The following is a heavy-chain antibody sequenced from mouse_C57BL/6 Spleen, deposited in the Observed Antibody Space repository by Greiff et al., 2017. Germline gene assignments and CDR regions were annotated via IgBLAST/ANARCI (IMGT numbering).Heavy chain of an antibody. J-gene: IGHJ2*01. CDR1: GFTFSSYA. V-gene: IGHV5-4*03. CDR3: ARARSIYVGYYVDY. D-gene: IGHD2-3*01. CDR2: ISDGGSYT. Sequence: EVKLMESGGGLVKPGGSLKLSCAASGFTFSSYAMSWVRQTPEKRLEWVATISDGGSYTYYPDNVKGRFTISRDNAKNNLYLQMSHLKSEDTAMYYCARARSIYVGYYVDYWGQGTTLTVSS.